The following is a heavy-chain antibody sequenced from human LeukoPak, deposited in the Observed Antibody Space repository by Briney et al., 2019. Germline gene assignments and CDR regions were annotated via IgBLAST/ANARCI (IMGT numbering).Heavy chain of an antibody. CDR1: GGTFSSYA. J-gene: IGHJ5*02. D-gene: IGHD3-10*01. CDR2: IIPIFGTA. V-gene: IGHV1-69*13. Sequence: SVKVSCKASGGTFSSYAISWVRQAPGQGLEWMGGIIPIFGTANYAQKFQGRVTITADESTSTAYMELSSLRSEDTAVYYCARALLWFGELYNWFDPRGQGTLVTVSS. CDR3: ARALLWFGELYNWFDP.